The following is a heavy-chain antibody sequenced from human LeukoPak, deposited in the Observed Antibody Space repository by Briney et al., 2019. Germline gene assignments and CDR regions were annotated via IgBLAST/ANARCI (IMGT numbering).Heavy chain of an antibody. J-gene: IGHJ6*02. CDR3: ARGHEYSSSWYRPDYGMDV. Sequence: PGGSLRLSCAASGFTFSSYWMHWVRQAPGKGLVWVSRINTDGSSTSYVDSVKGRFTISRDNAKNTLYLQMNSLRAEDTAVYYCARGHEYSSSWYRPDYGMDVWGQGTTVTVSS. CDR2: INTDGSST. CDR1: GFTFSSYW. V-gene: IGHV3-74*01. D-gene: IGHD6-13*01.